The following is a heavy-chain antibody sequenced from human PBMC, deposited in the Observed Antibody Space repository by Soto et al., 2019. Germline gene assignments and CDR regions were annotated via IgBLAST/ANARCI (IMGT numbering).Heavy chain of an antibody. J-gene: IGHJ4*02. V-gene: IGHV3-33*01. CDR3: ARDPYHYGSGSYYFDY. D-gene: IGHD3-10*01. Sequence: QVQLVESGGGVVQPGTSLRLSCTASGFTFSSNGMHWVRQAPGKGLEWVAFIWYNGINKYYADSVKGRFIISRDNSENTVYLQMNSLGAEDTAVYYCARDPYHYGSGSYYFDYWGQGTLVTVSS. CDR2: IWYNGINK. CDR1: GFTFSSNG.